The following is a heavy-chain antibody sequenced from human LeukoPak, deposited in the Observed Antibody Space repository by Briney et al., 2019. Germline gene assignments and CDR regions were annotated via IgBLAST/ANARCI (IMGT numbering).Heavy chain of an antibody. Sequence: ASVKVSCKASGYTFTSYGISWVRQAPGQGLEWMGWISAYNGNTDHARKFQGRVTMTTDTSTSTAYMELRSLRSDDTAVYYCARIPPGYSGYELDYWGQGTLVTVSS. CDR1: GYTFTSYG. J-gene: IGHJ4*02. D-gene: IGHD5-12*01. CDR3: ARIPPGYSGYELDY. V-gene: IGHV1-18*04. CDR2: ISAYNGNT.